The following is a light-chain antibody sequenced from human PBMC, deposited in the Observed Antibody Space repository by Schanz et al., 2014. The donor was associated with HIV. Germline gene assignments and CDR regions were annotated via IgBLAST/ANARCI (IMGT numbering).Light chain of an antibody. CDR2: GAS. CDR3: QQYNNWPPA. J-gene: IGKJ1*01. Sequence: EIVLTQSPATLSVSPGERATLSCRAGQSVNNYLAWYQQKPGQTPRLLIYGASTRATGIPARFSGSGSGTEFTLTISSLQSEDFAVYYCQQYNNWPPAFGQGTKVESK. V-gene: IGKV3-15*01. CDR1: QSVNNY.